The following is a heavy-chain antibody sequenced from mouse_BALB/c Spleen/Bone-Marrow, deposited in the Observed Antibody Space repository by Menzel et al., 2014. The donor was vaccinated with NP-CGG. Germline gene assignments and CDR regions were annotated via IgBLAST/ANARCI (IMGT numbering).Heavy chain of an antibody. Sequence: VQLQQSGGGLVQPGGSLRLSCTTSGFTFTDYYMSWVRQPPGKALEWLAFIRNKAYGYTTEYSASVRGRFTISRDNSQSILYLQMNTLRAEDSATYYCARFPMDCWGQGTSVDVSS. J-gene: IGHJ4*01. CDR1: GFTFTDYY. V-gene: IGHV7-3*02. CDR3: ARFPMDC. CDR2: IRNKAYGYTT.